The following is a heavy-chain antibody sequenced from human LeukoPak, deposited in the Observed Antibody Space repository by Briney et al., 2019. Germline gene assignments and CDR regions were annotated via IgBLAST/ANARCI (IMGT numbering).Heavy chain of an antibody. V-gene: IGHV4-34*01. D-gene: IGHD3-10*01. Sequence: SETLSLTCAVYGGSFSGYYWSWIRQPPGKGLEWIGEINHSGSTNYNPSLKSRVTISVDTSKNQFSLKLSSVTAADTAVYYCARHRHYYGSGRIPYYFDYWGQGTLVTVSS. CDR3: ARHRHYYGSGRIPYYFDY. CDR1: GGSFSGYY. J-gene: IGHJ4*02. CDR2: INHSGST.